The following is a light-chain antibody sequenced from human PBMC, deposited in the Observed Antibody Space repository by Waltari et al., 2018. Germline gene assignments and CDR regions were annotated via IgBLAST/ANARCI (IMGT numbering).Light chain of an antibody. Sequence: DIQMTQSPSSLSAVVGDRVTITCRASQSIGNYLNWYQQKPGKAPQLLIYSASSLQRGVPSRFSGRGSGTEFSLTISGLQPDDFATYYCQESYSSPPSTFGQGTKVGIK. CDR1: QSIGNY. CDR2: SAS. J-gene: IGKJ1*01. CDR3: QESYSSPPST. V-gene: IGKV1-39*01.